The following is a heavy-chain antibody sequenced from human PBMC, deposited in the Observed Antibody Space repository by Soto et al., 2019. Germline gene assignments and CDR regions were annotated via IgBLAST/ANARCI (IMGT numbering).Heavy chain of an antibody. D-gene: IGHD3-3*01. Sequence: PSETLSLTCTVSGGSISSGDYYWSWIRQPPGKGLEWIGYIYYSGSTYYNPSLKSRVTISVDTSKNQFSLKLSSVTAADTAVYYCARESGRTIFGVVANWFDPWGQGTRVTVSS. CDR2: IYYSGST. V-gene: IGHV4-30-4*01. CDR1: GGSISSGDYY. J-gene: IGHJ5*02. CDR3: ARESGRTIFGVVANWFDP.